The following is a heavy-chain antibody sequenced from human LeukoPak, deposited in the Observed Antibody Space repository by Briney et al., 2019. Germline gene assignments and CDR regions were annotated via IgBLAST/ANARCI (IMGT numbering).Heavy chain of an antibody. V-gene: IGHV1-18*01. D-gene: IGHD6-19*01. CDR1: GYTFTSFG. CDR2: ISAYNGNT. CDR3: ARDVQWLHYFDY. J-gene: IGHJ4*02. Sequence: GASVKVSCKSSGYTFTSFGISWVRQAPGQGLEWMGWISAYNGNTIYAQKLQGRVTMTTDTSTSTAYMELRSLRSDDTAVYYCARDVQWLHYFDYWGQGTLLTVS.